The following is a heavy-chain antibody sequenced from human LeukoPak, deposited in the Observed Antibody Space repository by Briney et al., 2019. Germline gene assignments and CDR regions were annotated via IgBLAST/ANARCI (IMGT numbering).Heavy chain of an antibody. CDR3: ARDRVGAPAFDY. J-gene: IGHJ4*02. CDR1: GGTFSSYA. V-gene: IGHV1-69*05. CDR2: IIPIFGTA. Sequence: ASVKVSCKASGGTFSSYAISLVRQAPGQGLEWMGGIIPIFGTANYAQKFQGRVTITTDESTSKAYMELSSLRSEDTAVYYCARDRVGAPAFDYWGQGTLVTVSS. D-gene: IGHD1-26*01.